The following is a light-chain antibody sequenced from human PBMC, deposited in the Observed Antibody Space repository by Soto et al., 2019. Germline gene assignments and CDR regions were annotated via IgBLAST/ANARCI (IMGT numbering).Light chain of an antibody. Sequence: EIVLTQSPATLSLSPGERATLSCRASQSVSSYLAWYQQKPGQAPRLLIYDASNRATCIPARFSGSGSGTDFTLTISSLEPEDFAVYYCQQRSNWPSGTFGQGTKVEIK. J-gene: IGKJ1*01. CDR2: DAS. CDR3: QQRSNWPSGT. V-gene: IGKV3-11*01. CDR1: QSVSSY.